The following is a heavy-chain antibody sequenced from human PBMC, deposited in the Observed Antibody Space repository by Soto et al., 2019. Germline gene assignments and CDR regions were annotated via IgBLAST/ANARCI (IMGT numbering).Heavy chain of an antibody. J-gene: IGHJ6*02. Sequence: PGGSLRLSCAASGFTFSGSAMHWVRQASGKGLEWVGRIRSKANSYATAYAASVKGRFAISRDDSKNTAYLQMNSLKTEDTAVYYCTRRGSSSPLYYYYYGMDVWGQGTTVTVSS. D-gene: IGHD6-6*01. V-gene: IGHV3-73*01. CDR3: TRRGSSSPLYYYYYGMDV. CDR1: GFTFSGSA. CDR2: IRSKANSYAT.